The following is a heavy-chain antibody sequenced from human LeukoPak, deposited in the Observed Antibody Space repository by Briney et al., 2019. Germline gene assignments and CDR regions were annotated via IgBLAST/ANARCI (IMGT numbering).Heavy chain of an antibody. CDR3: ARQGPRRLTMVRGVMKWFDP. CDR2: IYYSGST. J-gene: IGHJ5*02. D-gene: IGHD3-10*01. CDR1: GGSISSSSYY. V-gene: IGHV4-39*01. Sequence: SETLSLTCTVSGGSISSSSYYWGWIRQPPGKGLERIGSIYYSGSTYYNPSLKSRVTISVDTSKNQFSLKLSSVTAADTAVYYCARQGPRRLTMVRGVMKWFDPWGQGTLVTVSS.